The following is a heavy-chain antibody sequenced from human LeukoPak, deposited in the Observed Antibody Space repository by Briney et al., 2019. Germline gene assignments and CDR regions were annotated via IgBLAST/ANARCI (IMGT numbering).Heavy chain of an antibody. D-gene: IGHD6-19*01. Sequence: GGSLRLFCGGTGFTFSNYWMNWVRQAPGKGLEGVANIKEDGSRINYVDSVKGRFTISRDNAKNSVYLQMDNLRAEDTAVYYCVGSSGWLFDYWGQGTLVTVSS. CDR1: GFTFSNYW. CDR2: IKEDGSRI. CDR3: VGSSGWLFDY. J-gene: IGHJ4*02. V-gene: IGHV3-7*01.